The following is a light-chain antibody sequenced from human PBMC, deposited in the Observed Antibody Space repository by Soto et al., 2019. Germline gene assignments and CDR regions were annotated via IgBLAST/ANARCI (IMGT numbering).Light chain of an antibody. Sequence: DNQMTQSPSTLSASLGDRVTITCRASQSIGSWLAWYKQTPGEAPKLLIYKASSLESGVPSRFSGSGSGTEFTLTISSLQPDDFATYYYQQYNSYPSTFGQGTKLDIK. J-gene: IGKJ2*01. CDR3: QQYNSYPST. CDR1: QSIGSW. V-gene: IGKV1-5*03. CDR2: KAS.